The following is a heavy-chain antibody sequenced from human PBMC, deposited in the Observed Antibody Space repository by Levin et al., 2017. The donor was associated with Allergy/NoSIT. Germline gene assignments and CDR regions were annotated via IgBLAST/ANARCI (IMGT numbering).Heavy chain of an antibody. J-gene: IGHJ4*02. CDR3: ARGGCDRTRCLDH. CDR2: ILNDGTT. CDR1: AFTFRNYY. Sequence: GGSLRLSCTASAFTFRNYYMHWVRQAPGMGLVWVSNILNDGTTNYADSVKGRFTISRDNAKNTLYLQMNSLGEEDTAVYFCARGGCDRTRCLDHWGQGILVTVSS. V-gene: IGHV3-74*01. D-gene: IGHD3-22*01.